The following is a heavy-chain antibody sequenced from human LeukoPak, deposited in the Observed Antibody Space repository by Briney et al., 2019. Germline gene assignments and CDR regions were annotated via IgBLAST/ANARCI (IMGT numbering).Heavy chain of an antibody. Sequence: KPSETLSLTCTVSGGSISGSYWSWIRQPPGKGLEWIACMYNSGSTNYNPSLKSRVTISIDTSKNQFSLKLSSLTAADTAIYYCARGIESYGDYGYWGQGILVTVSS. V-gene: IGHV4-59*01. CDR2: MYNSGST. CDR3: ARGIESYGDYGY. J-gene: IGHJ4*02. CDR1: GGSISGSY. D-gene: IGHD4-17*01.